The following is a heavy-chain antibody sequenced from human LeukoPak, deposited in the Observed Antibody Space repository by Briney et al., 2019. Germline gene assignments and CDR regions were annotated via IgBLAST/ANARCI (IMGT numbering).Heavy chain of an antibody. CDR3: ARDFPYYYDTSGYHFDY. D-gene: IGHD3-22*01. J-gene: IGHJ4*02. CDR2: IRYDGTNK. Sequence: GGSLRLSCAASGFTFSGSAMHWVRQAPGKGLEWVAFIRYDGTNKYYADSVKGRFTISRDNSKNTLYLQMNSLRAEDTAVYYCARDFPYYYDTSGYHFDYWGQGTLVTVSS. V-gene: IGHV3-30*02. CDR1: GFTFSGSA.